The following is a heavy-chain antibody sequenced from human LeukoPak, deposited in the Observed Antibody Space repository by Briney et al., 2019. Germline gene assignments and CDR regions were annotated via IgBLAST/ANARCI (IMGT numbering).Heavy chain of an antibody. CDR1: GYSFTSYW. D-gene: IGHD6-19*01. CDR3: ARLRSGWDFDY. CDR2: ISHGDSDT. J-gene: IGHJ4*02. Sequence: GESMKISCKGSGYSFTSYWIGWVRQMPGKGLEWMGIISHGDSDTRYSPSFQGQVSISADKSISTAYLQWSSVKASDTAMYYCARLRSGWDFDYWGQGSLVTVSS. V-gene: IGHV5-51*01.